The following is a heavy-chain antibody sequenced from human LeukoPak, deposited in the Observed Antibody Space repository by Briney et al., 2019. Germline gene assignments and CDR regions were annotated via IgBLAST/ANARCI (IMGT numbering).Heavy chain of an antibody. J-gene: IGHJ4*02. D-gene: IGHD4-17*01. V-gene: IGHV3-7*03. CDR3: ARQIYGDYRSGLFDY. CDR2: IKQDGSEK. Sequence: GGSLRLSCAASGFTFSSYWMGWVRQAPGKGLEWVANIKQDGSEKYYVDSVKGRFTISRDNAKNSLYLQMNSLRAEDTALYYCARQIYGDYRSGLFDYWGQGTLVTVSS. CDR1: GFTFSSYW.